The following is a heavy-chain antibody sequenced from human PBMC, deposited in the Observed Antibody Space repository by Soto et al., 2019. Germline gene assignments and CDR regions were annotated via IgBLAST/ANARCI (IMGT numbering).Heavy chain of an antibody. D-gene: IGHD3-22*01. CDR1: GGSISGYY. CDR3: ARARYDSSGYYYFDY. CDR2: IYYSGST. J-gene: IGHJ4*02. Sequence: PSETLSLTCTVSGGSISGYYWSWIRQPPGKGLEWIGYIYYSGSTIYNPSLKSRVTISVDTSKNQFSLKLSSVAAVDTAVYYCARARYDSSGYYYFDYWGQGTLVTVSS. V-gene: IGHV4-59*01.